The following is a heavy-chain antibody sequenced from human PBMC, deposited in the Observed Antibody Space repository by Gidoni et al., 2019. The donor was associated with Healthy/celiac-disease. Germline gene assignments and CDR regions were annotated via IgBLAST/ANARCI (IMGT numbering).Heavy chain of an antibody. V-gene: IGHV3-30*01. Sequence: QVQLVESGGGVVPPGRSLRLSCAASGFTFSSYAMPWVRQAPGKGLEWVAVISYDGSNKYYADSVKGRFTISRDNSKNTLYLQMNSLRAEDTAVYYCARDSIRITMIVVVKGAFDIWGQGTMVTVSS. CDR1: GFTFSSYA. CDR2: ISYDGSNK. D-gene: IGHD3-22*01. CDR3: ARDSIRITMIVVVKGAFDI. J-gene: IGHJ3*02.